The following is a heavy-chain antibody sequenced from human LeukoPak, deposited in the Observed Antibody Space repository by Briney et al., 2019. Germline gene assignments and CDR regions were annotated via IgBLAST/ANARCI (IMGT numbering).Heavy chain of an antibody. CDR3: ARDAEGTSPFDP. CDR2: IPNDGKNK. CDR1: GFPFSSYG. J-gene: IGHJ5*02. V-gene: IGHV3-30*03. D-gene: IGHD2-8*01. Sequence: GGSLRLSCGASGFPFSSYGMHWVRQAPGKGLEWVAAIPNDGKNKFYADSVKGRFTISRDNPKNTMNLQMNSLRTEDTAVYYCARDAEGTSPFDPWGQGTLVTVSS.